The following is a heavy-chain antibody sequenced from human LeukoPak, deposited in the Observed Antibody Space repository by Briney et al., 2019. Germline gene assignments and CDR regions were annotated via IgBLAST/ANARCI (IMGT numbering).Heavy chain of an antibody. CDR1: GFTFSSYA. CDR3: AKISRYSSWSDYYYYMDV. D-gene: IGHD6-13*01. V-gene: IGHV3-23*01. CDR2: ITGSGGDT. Sequence: GGSLRLSCAASGFTFSSYAMSWVRQAPGKGLEWVSAITGSGGDTYYADSVKGRFTVSKDNSKNTLYLQMNSLRAEDTALYYCAKISRYSSWSDYYYYMDVWGKGTTVTVSS. J-gene: IGHJ6*03.